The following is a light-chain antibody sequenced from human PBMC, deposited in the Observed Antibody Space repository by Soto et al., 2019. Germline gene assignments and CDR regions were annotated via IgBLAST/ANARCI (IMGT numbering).Light chain of an antibody. V-gene: IGLV2-14*01. J-gene: IGLJ3*02. Sequence: QPVLTQPASVSESPGQSITISCIGTSSDVGAYDHVSWYQQHPGKAPKVIISKVSNRPSGVSTRFSGSKSGNTASLTISGLQTEDEAYYYCSSYTSSTTWVFGGGTKLTVL. CDR3: SSYTSSTTWV. CDR2: KVS. CDR1: SSDVGAYDH.